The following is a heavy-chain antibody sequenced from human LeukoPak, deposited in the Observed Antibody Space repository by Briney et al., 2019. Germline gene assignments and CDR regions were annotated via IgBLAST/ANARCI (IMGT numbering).Heavy chain of an antibody. CDR3: AKGGNRAGNYYYYYMDV. CDR1: GFPFDDYA. V-gene: IGHV3-9*01. J-gene: IGHJ6*03. CDR2: ISWNSGSI. Sequence: PGGSLRLSCAASGFPFDDYAMHWVRQAPGKGLEWVSGISWNSGSIGYADSVKGRFTISRDNAKNSLYLQMNSLRAEDTALYYCAKGGNRAGNYYYYYMDVWGKGTTVTISS. D-gene: IGHD4-23*01.